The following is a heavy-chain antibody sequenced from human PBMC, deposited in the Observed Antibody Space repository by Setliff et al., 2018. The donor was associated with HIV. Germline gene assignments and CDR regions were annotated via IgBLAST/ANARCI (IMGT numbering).Heavy chain of an antibody. CDR2: INHSGSN. CDR1: GGSFSGYC. J-gene: IGHJ4*02. Sequence: PSETLSLTCAVYGGSFSGYCWSWIRQPPGKGLEWIGGINHSGSNNYNQSLKSRVTISVDTSKIQFSLRLNSVTATDTALYYCARGRFHRLHRPYSGSGSLGIQYFDYWGQGTLVTVSS. D-gene: IGHD3-10*01. V-gene: IGHV4-34*01. CDR3: ARGRFHRLHRPYSGSGSLGIQYFDY.